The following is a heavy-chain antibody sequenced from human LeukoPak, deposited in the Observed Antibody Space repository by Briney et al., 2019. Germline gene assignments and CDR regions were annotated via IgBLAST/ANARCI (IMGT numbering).Heavy chain of an antibody. Sequence: ASLKVSCKASGYSFTGYYMHWMRQAPGQGLEWMGWINPNSGGTNYAQKFQGRVTMTRDTSISTAYMELNRLRSDDTAVYYCARGPMIIVVITGSMDYWGQGTLVTVSS. CDR2: INPNSGGT. CDR1: GYSFTGYY. V-gene: IGHV1-2*02. CDR3: ARGPMIIVVITGSMDY. J-gene: IGHJ4*02. D-gene: IGHD3-22*01.